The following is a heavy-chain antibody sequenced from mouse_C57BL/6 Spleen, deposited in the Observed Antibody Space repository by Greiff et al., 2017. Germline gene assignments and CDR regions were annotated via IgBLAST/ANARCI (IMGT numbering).Heavy chain of an antibody. CDR3: ARGGDPYAMDY. J-gene: IGHJ4*01. Sequence: QVQLKQSGAELVKPGASVKISCKASGYAFSSYWMNWVKQRPGKGLEWIGQIYPGDGDTNYNGKFKGKATLTADKSSSTAYMQLSSLTSEDSAVYFCARGGDPYAMDYWGQGTSVTVSS. CDR1: GYAFSSYW. V-gene: IGHV1-80*01. CDR2: IYPGDGDT.